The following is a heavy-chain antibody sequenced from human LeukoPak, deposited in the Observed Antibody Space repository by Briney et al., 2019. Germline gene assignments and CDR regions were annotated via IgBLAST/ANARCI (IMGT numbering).Heavy chain of an antibody. CDR3: AKDMTRIAVAGDY. Sequence: PGGSLRLSCAASGFTFDDYAMHWVRQAPGKGLEWVSGISWNSGSIGYADSVKGRFTISRDNAKNSLYLQMNSLRAEDTALYYCAKDMTRIAVAGDYWGQGTLVTVSS. CDR2: ISWNSGSI. CDR1: GFTFDDYA. J-gene: IGHJ4*02. D-gene: IGHD6-19*01. V-gene: IGHV3-9*01.